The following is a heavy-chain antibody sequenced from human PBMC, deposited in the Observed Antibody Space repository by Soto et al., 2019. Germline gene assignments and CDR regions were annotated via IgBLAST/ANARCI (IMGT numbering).Heavy chain of an antibody. CDR1: GFTFSYYP. J-gene: IGHJ4*02. CDR3: AREGVHNYTEYYFDY. CDR2: ISGIKNYI. Sequence: LRLSCAASGFTFSYYPLHWVRRAPGKGLEWVSSISGIKNYIRYADSVKGRFTISRDNAKTSLYLQMNSLTAEDTAVYYCAREGVHNYTEYYFDYWGQGTLVTVSS. V-gene: IGHV3-21*06. D-gene: IGHD3-10*01.